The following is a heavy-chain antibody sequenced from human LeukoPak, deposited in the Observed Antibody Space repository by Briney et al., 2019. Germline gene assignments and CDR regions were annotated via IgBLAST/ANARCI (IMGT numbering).Heavy chain of an antibody. CDR2: IYYGGST. J-gene: IGHJ6*02. V-gene: IGHV4-30-4*01. CDR3: ASGPVYYYYYGMDV. CDR1: GGSISSGDYY. Sequence: SETLSLTCTVSGGSISSGDYYWSWIRQPPGKGLEWIGYIYYGGSTYYNPSLKSRVTISVDTSKNQFSLKLSSVTAADTAVYYCASGPVYYYYYGMDVWGQGTTVTVSS.